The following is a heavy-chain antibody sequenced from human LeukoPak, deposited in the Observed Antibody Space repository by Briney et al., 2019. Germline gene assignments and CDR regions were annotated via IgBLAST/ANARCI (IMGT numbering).Heavy chain of an antibody. CDR2: ISGSGGST. V-gene: IGHV3-23*01. Sequence: GGTLRLSCAASGFTFSSYGMSWVRQAPGKGLEWVSAISGSGGSTYYADSVKGRFTISRDNSKNTLYLQMNSLRAEDTAVYYCAKDSRLWFGELFAFDYWGQGTLVTVSS. D-gene: IGHD3-10*01. CDR3: AKDSRLWFGELFAFDY. CDR1: GFTFSSYG. J-gene: IGHJ4*02.